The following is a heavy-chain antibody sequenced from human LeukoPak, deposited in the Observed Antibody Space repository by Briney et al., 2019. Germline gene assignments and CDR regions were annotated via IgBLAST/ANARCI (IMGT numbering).Heavy chain of an antibody. CDR1: DGSISSSSYY. D-gene: IGHD3-22*01. CDR3: AGSITMIVGNDY. CDR2: IYYSGST. J-gene: IGHJ4*02. Sequence: PSETLSLTCTVSDGSISSSSYYWGWIRQPPGKGLEWIGSIYYSGSTYYNPSLKSRVTISVDTSKNQFSLKLSSVTAADTAVYYCAGSITMIVGNDYCGQGTLVTVSS. V-gene: IGHV4-39*01.